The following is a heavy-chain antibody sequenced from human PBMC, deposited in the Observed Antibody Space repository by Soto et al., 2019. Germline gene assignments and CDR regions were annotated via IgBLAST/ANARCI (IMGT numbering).Heavy chain of an antibody. V-gene: IGHV1-69*13. J-gene: IGHJ6*02. D-gene: IGHD6-19*01. Sequence: SVKVSCKASGGTFSSYAIGWLRQAPGQGLEWMGGIIPIFGTANYAQKFQGRVTITADESTSTAYMELSSLRSEDTAVYYCAARIAVAGTAYYGMDVWGQGTTVTVSS. CDR3: AARIAVAGTAYYGMDV. CDR1: GGTFSSYA. CDR2: IIPIFGTA.